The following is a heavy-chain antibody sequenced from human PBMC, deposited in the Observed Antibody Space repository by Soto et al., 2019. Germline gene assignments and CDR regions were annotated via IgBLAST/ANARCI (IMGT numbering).Heavy chain of an antibody. V-gene: IGHV1-2*02. CDR3: ARFSLDYYDSSGYWPLGGMDV. Sequence: ASVKVSCKASGYTFTGYDMHWVRQAPGQGLEWMGWINPNSGGTNYAQKFQGRVTMTRDTSISTAYMELSRLRSDDTAVYYCARFSLDYYDSSGYWPLGGMDVWGQGTTVTV. J-gene: IGHJ6*02. CDR1: GYTFTGYD. CDR2: INPNSGGT. D-gene: IGHD3-22*01.